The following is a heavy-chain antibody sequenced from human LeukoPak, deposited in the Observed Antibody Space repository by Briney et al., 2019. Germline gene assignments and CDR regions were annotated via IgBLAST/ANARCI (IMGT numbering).Heavy chain of an antibody. J-gene: IGHJ6*03. CDR1: GYSFTTYA. Sequence: ASVKVSCKASGYSFTTYAINWVRQAPGQGLEWMGWINTNTGNPTYAQGFTGRFVFSLDTSVSTAYLQISSLKAEDTAVYYCAKTTWMAYYYYYYYYMDVWGKGTTVTVSS. CDR2: INTNTGNP. V-gene: IGHV7-4-1*02. CDR3: AKTTWMAYYYYYYYYMDV. D-gene: IGHD1/OR15-1a*01.